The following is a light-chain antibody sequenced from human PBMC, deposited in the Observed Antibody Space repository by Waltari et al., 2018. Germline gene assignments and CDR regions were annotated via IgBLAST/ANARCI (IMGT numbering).Light chain of an antibody. CDR1: QRVSRY. CDR3: QHHVRLPAT. Sequence: EIVLTQSPGTLSLSPGERATLSCRASQRVSRYLAWYQQKPGQAPRLLIYGASTRAAGIPDRFSGSGSGTDFRLTISRLEAEDFAVYYCQHHVRLPATFGQGTKVEIK. J-gene: IGKJ1*01. V-gene: IGKV3-20*01. CDR2: GAS.